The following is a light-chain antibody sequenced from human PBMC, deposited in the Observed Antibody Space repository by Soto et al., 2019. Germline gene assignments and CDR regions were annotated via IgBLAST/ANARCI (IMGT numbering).Light chain of an antibody. CDR1: SSNIGAGYD. V-gene: IGLV1-40*01. CDR3: QSYDSSLSVV. CDR2: GNS. Sequence: QSVLTQPPSVSGAPGQRVTISCTGSSSNIGAGYDVHWTQQLPGTAPQLLFDGNSKRPSGVPDRFSGSKSGTSASLAITGLQAEDEADYYCQSYDSSLSVVFGGGTKLTVL. J-gene: IGLJ2*01.